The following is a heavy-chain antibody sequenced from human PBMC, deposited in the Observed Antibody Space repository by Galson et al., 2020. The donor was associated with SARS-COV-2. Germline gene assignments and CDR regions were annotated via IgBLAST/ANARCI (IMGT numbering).Heavy chain of an antibody. V-gene: IGHV4-61*02. D-gene: IGHD5-18*01. CDR3: AESAMVGHFDL. Sequence: SETLSLTCTVSGGSISSGSYYWSWIRQPAGKGLEWIGRIYTSGSTNYNPSLKSRVTISVDTSKNQFSLKLSSVTAADTAVYYCAESAMVGHFDLWGRGTLVTVSS. J-gene: IGHJ2*01. CDR2: IYTSGST. CDR1: GGSISSGSYY.